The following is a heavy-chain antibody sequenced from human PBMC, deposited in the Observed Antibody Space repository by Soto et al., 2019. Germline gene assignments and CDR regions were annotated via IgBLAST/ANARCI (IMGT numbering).Heavy chain of an antibody. Sequence: PPETLSLTCTGSGGSISSYYWSWSRQPPGKGLEWIGYIYYSGSTNYNPSLKSRDTISVDTSKNQFSLKLSSVTAADTAVEDGARGGYFGWSPLFTWGQGTLVTGS. D-gene: IGHD3-9*01. CDR2: IYYSGST. CDR3: ARGGYFGWSPLFT. V-gene: IGHV4-59*01. CDR1: GGSISSYY. J-gene: IGHJ4*02.